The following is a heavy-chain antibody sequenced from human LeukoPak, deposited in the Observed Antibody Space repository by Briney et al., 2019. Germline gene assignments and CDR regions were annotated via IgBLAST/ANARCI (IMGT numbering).Heavy chain of an antibody. Sequence: SETLSLTCDVSGGSITQTNYWTWVRQPPGKGLEWIGEVNLQGGTNYNPSHVRRVAISVDTSANHVSLRMTSVTAADTAVYYCARVLPGGTYHYVPLRWFDPWGQGTLVTVSS. CDR3: ARVLPGGTYHYVPLRWFDP. J-gene: IGHJ5*02. CDR2: VNLQGGT. CDR1: GGSITQTNY. V-gene: IGHV4-4*02. D-gene: IGHD1-1*01.